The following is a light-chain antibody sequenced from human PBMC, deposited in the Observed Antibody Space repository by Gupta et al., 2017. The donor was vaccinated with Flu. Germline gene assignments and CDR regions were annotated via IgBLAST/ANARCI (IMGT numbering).Light chain of an antibody. CDR3: QVWDSNTANVV. J-gene: IGLJ2*01. CDR2: DDK. V-gene: IGLV3-21*03. Sequence: GKTATNTGGGANVGSEFVCWYQQTTGQAPVFVVYDDKDRHSGIPERFSGAKYENTATMTISGVEAGDEADYFCQVWDSNTANVVFGGGTKLTVL. CDR1: NVGSEF.